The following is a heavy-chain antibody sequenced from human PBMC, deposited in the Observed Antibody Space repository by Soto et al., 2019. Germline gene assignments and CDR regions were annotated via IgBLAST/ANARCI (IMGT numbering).Heavy chain of an antibody. CDR3: ATSTVSYVDIVSSTTRGYFDH. D-gene: IGHD5-12*01. CDR1: GYNFNTYW. CDR2: IYPGDSDT. J-gene: IGHJ4*02. V-gene: IGHV5-51*01. Sequence: GESLKIACDGSGYNFNTYWIGWVRQMPGKGLEWMALIYPGDSDTRYSPSFEGQVTLSVARSISTAYLQWSSLKASDTAIYYCATSTVSYVDIVSSTTRGYFDHWGQGTLVTVSS.